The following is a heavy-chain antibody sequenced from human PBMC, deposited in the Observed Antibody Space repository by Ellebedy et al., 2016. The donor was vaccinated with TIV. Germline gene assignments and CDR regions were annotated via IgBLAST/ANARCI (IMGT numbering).Heavy chain of an antibody. J-gene: IGHJ3*01. CDR2: ISSRGSYI. V-gene: IGHV3-21*01. Sequence: PGGSLRLSCAASGISFSSYSMNWVRQAPGKGLEWVASISSRGSYIWYADSLKGRITISRDNAKKSLYLQMNSRRAEDTAVYYCARENNFGSGTHDACDLWGQGTMVTVSS. CDR1: GISFSSYS. D-gene: IGHD3-10*01. CDR3: ARENNFGSGTHDACDL.